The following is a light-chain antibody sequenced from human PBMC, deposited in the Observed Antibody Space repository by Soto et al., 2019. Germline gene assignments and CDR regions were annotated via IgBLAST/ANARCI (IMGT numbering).Light chain of an antibody. V-gene: IGKV1-5*01. CDR3: QQYNSDSWT. J-gene: IGKJ1*01. Sequence: DIQLTQSPSTLSASVGHRVTITCRASQSINNWLAWYQQNPGKAPKLLIYDASTLESGVPSRFSGSGSGTEFTLTISSLQPDDFATYYCQQYNSDSWTFGQGTSVEIK. CDR2: DAS. CDR1: QSINNW.